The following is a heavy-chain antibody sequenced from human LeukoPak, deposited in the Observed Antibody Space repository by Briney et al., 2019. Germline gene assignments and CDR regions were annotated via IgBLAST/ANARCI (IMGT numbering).Heavy chain of an antibody. CDR2: MNLNSGNT. V-gene: IGHV1-8*01. CDR1: GYTFSSYD. CDR3: ARRVGSGWPVQH. J-gene: IGHJ1*01. D-gene: IGHD6-19*01. Sequence: ASVKVSCKASGYTFSSYDINWVRQATGQGLEWMGWMNLNSGNTGYAQKFQGRLNMTRNTSIDTAYMELSSLRSDDTAVYYCARRVGSGWPVQHWGQGTLVTVSS.